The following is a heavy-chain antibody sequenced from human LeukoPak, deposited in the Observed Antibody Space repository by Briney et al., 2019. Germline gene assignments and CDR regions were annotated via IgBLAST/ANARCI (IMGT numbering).Heavy chain of an antibody. CDR2: IKDDGSAK. J-gene: IGHJ4*02. V-gene: IGHV3-7*01. Sequence: PGGSLRLSFAAFGSTFASYAMSWFRQAPGKGLGRGANIKDDGSAKFYLASVEGRFTISRDNAKSSLYLQMNSLRAEDTAVYFCAREIIGGASFLDYWGQGTLVTVSS. D-gene: IGHD1-26*01. CDR3: AREIIGGASFLDY. CDR1: GSTFASYA.